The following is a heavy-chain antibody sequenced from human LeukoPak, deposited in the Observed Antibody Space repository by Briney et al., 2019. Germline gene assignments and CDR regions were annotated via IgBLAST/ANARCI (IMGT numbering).Heavy chain of an antibody. Sequence: PGGSLRLSCAASGFDLGHYEVTWVRQAPGKGLEWIAHISVRAATIYYGDSVEGRLTISRDNAKNSLYLQMNSLRAEDTAVYYCARDKGHVLRYFDWAGGDAFDIWGQGTMVTVSS. CDR1: GFDLGHYE. D-gene: IGHD3-9*01. CDR2: ISVRAATI. V-gene: IGHV3-48*03. J-gene: IGHJ3*02. CDR3: ARDKGHVLRYFDWAGGDAFDI.